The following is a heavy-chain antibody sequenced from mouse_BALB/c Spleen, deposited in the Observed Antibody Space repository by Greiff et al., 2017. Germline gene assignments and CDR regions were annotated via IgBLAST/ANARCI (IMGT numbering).Heavy chain of an antibody. V-gene: IGHV5-17*02. J-gene: IGHJ2*01. CDR3: ARGITTVVAPFDY. CDR1: GFTFSSFG. D-gene: IGHD1-1*01. Sequence: VQLKESGGGLVQPGGSRKLSCAASGFTFSSFGMHWVRQAPEKGLEWVAYISSGSSTIYYADTVKGRFTISRDNPKNTLFLQMTSLRSEDTAMYYCARGITTVVAPFDYWGQGTTLTVSS. CDR2: ISSGSSTI.